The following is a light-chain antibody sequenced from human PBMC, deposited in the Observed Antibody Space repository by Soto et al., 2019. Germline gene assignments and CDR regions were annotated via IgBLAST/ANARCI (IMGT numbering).Light chain of an antibody. V-gene: IGLV2-23*01. CDR1: SSDVGSYNL. CDR2: EGS. Sequence: QSALTKPASVSGSPGQSITISCTGTSSDVGSYNLVSWYQQHPGKAPKLMIYEGSKRPSGVSNRFSGSKSGNTASLTISGLQSEDETDYYSCSYAGSSVVFGGGTKHTV. J-gene: IGLJ2*01. CDR3: CSYAGSSVV.